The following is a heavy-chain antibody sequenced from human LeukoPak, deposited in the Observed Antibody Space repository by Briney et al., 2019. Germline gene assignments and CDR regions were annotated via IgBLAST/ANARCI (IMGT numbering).Heavy chain of an antibody. V-gene: IGHV4-39*01. CDR2: IYYSGST. D-gene: IGHD3-10*01. CDR1: GGSISSSSYY. Sequence: SETLSLTCTVSGGSISSSSYYWGWIRQPPGKGLEWIGSIYYSGSTYYNPSLKSRVTISVDTSKNQFSLKLSSVTAADTAVYYCARLMVRGFYFGYWGQGTLVTVSS. CDR3: ARLMVRGFYFGY. J-gene: IGHJ4*02.